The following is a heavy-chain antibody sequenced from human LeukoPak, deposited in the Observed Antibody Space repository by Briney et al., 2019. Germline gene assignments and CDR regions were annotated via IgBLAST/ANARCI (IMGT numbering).Heavy chain of an antibody. CDR1: GVSISSYY. CDR3: AGGNFYDSRGHPYHFHF. D-gene: IGHD3-22*01. Sequence: PSETLSLTCTVPGVSISSYYWSWIRQPPGKGLEWIGYIYYSENTNYNSSLKSRVTISEDTSKNQFSLKLTSVTAADTAVYYCAGGNFYDSRGHPYHFHFWGQGTLVSVSS. CDR2: IYYSENT. J-gene: IGHJ4*02. V-gene: IGHV4-59*01.